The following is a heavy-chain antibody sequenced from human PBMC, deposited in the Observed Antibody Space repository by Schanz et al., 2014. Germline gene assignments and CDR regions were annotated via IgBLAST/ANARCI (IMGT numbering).Heavy chain of an antibody. Sequence: EVQLVESGGCLVQPWGSLRLSCAASGFTFSDSWMHWVRQAPGKGLEWVSFISSSSSTIYYADSVKGRFTISRDNAKNSLYLQMNSLRDEDTAVYYCARENLNWEAFDIWGQGTVVTVSS. D-gene: IGHD7-27*01. CDR1: GFTFSDSW. CDR3: ARENLNWEAFDI. V-gene: IGHV3-48*02. CDR2: ISSSSSTI. J-gene: IGHJ3*02.